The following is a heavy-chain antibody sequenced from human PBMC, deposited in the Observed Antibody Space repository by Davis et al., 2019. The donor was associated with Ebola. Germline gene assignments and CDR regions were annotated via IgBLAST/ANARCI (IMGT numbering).Heavy chain of an antibody. Sequence: GESLKISCAASGFTFSSYGMHWVRQAPGKGLEWVAVIWYDGSNKYYADSVKGRFTISRDNSKNTLYLQMNSLRAEDTAVYYCANVPFGVVPFDYWGQGTLVTVSS. CDR2: IWYDGSNK. D-gene: IGHD3-3*01. CDR3: ANVPFGVVPFDY. V-gene: IGHV3-33*06. CDR1: GFTFSSYG. J-gene: IGHJ4*02.